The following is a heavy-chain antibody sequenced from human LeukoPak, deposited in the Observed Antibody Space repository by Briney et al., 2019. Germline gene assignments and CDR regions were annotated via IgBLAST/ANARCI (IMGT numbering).Heavy chain of an antibody. J-gene: IGHJ4*02. CDR1: GFTFSSFA. Sequence: PGGSLRLSCAASGFTFSSFALSWVRQAPGEGLEWVSSLSGSSTGTYYADSVKGRFIISRDNSENTLHLQMNSLRAEDTAVYYCAKDLSSYDNSAYNYLFDYWGQGTLVTVSS. V-gene: IGHV3-23*01. CDR3: AKDLSSYDNSAYNYLFDY. D-gene: IGHD3-22*01. CDR2: LSGSSTGT.